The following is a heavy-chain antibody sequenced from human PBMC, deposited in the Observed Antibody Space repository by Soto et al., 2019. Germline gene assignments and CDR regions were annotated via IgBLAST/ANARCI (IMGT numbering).Heavy chain of an antibody. CDR2: IIPIFGTA. J-gene: IGHJ6*02. CDR3: ARERYCISTSCLAFYYYGMDV. D-gene: IGHD2-2*01. Sequence: QVQLVQSGAEVKKPGSSVKVSCKASGGTFSSYAISWVRQAPGQGLEWMGGIIPIFGTANYAQKFQGRVTITADESTSTAYMELSSLRSEDTAVYYCARERYCISTSCLAFYYYGMDVWGQGTTVTVSS. V-gene: IGHV1-69*12. CDR1: GGTFSSYA.